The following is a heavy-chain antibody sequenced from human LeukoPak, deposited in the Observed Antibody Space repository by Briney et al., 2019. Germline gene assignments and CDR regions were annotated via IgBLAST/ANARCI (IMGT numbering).Heavy chain of an antibody. CDR1: GFTFSDYY. D-gene: IGHD5-12*01. CDR3: ARPYSAYAFDY. CDR2: ISRSGNSI. J-gene: IGHJ4*02. Sequence: GGSLRLSCAASGFTFSDYYMSWIRQAPGKGLEWLSYISRSGNSIFYADSVKGRFTISRDNAKNSLYLQMNSLRAEDTAVYYCARPYSAYAFDYWGQGTLVTVSS. V-gene: IGHV3-11*04.